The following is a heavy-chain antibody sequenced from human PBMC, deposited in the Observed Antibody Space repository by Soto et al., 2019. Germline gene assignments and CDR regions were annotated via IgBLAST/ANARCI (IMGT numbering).Heavy chain of an antibody. CDR1: GFTFDEYG. Sequence: GGSLRLSCVASGFTFDEYGMSWVLQVPGKGLEWVSGINWNGGTTHYADSVKGRFSISRDNARNSLYLQMNSLRAEDTALYYCAKSQSPMVRGVIEAFDFWGQGTLVTVSS. V-gene: IGHV3-20*04. J-gene: IGHJ4*02. CDR3: AKSQSPMVRGVIEAFDF. CDR2: INWNGGTT. D-gene: IGHD3-10*01.